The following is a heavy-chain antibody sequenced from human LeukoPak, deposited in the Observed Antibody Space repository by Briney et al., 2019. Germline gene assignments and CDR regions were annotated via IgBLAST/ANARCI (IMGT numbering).Heavy chain of an antibody. CDR3: AKDITIGGNGVWEYFDY. Sequence: GGSLRLSCAASGFTFDVYAMHCVRHAPGKGLEWGSGISVNSGRRGSEDSVKGRVTISRDNDKNSLYLQMNSLRAEDTALYYCAKDITIGGNGVWEYFDYWGQGTLVTVSS. CDR1: GFTFDVYA. J-gene: IGHJ4*02. V-gene: IGHV3-9*01. D-gene: IGHD4-23*01. CDR2: ISVNSGRR.